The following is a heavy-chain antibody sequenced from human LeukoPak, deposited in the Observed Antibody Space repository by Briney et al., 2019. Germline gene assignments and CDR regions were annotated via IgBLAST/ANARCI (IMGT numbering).Heavy chain of an antibody. V-gene: IGHV3-23*01. CDR3: TRDRNGGDYYYLDV. Sequence: PGGSLRLSCAASGFTFSSYAMSWVRQAPGKGLEWVSTIVDTGDGTFYADSVRGRFTISRDSSKNTLYLQMNSLRADDTAVYYCTRDRNGGDYYYLDVWGKGTTVTVSS. J-gene: IGHJ6*03. D-gene: IGHD3-16*01. CDR2: IVDTGDGT. CDR1: GFTFSSYA.